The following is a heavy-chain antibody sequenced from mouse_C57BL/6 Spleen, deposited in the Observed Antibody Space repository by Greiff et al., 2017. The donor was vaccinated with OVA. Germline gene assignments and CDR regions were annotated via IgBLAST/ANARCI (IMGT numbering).Heavy chain of an antibody. Sequence: QVTLNVSGPGILQSSQTLSLTCSFSGFSLSTSGMGVSWIRQPSGKGLEWLAHIYWDDDKRYNPSLKSRLTISKDTSRNQVFLKLTSVDTAYTATYYCARSTVVPYYFDYWGPGTTLPVSS. CDR2: IYWDDDK. V-gene: IGHV8-12*01. CDR1: GFSLSTSGMG. CDR3: ARSTVVPYYFDY. J-gene: IGHJ2*01. D-gene: IGHD1-1*01.